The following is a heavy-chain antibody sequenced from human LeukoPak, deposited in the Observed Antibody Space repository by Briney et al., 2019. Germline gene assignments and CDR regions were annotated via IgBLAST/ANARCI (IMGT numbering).Heavy chain of an antibody. CDR3: ARDVFRAATVVTPLDY. D-gene: IGHD4-23*01. Sequence: ASVKVSCKASGYTFTSYGISWVRQAPGQGLERMGWISAYNGNTNYAQKLQGRVTMTTDTSTSTAYMELRSLRSDDTAVYYCARDVFRAATVVTPLDYWGQGTLVTVSS. CDR1: GYTFTSYG. J-gene: IGHJ4*02. V-gene: IGHV1-18*01. CDR2: ISAYNGNT.